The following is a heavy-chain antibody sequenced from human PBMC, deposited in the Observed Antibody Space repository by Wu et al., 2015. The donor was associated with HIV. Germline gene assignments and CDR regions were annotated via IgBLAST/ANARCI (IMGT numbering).Heavy chain of an antibody. CDR2: IIPIFGTA. Sequence: QVQLVQSGAEVKKPGSSVKVSCKASGGTFSSYAISWVRQAPGQGLEWMGRIIPIFGTANYAQKFQGRVTITADESTSTAYMELSSLRSEDTAVYYCAREGTYYYDSSGYSADAFDIWAKGQWSPVSS. CDR3: AREGTYYYDSSGYSADAFDI. CDR1: GGTFSSYA. V-gene: IGHV1-69*13. D-gene: IGHD3-22*01. J-gene: IGHJ3*02.